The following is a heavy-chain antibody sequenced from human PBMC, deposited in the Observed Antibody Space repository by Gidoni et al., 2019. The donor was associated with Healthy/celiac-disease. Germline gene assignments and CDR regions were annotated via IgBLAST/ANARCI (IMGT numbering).Heavy chain of an antibody. V-gene: IGHV1-2*02. Sequence: QVQLVQSGAEVKTPGASVKVSCKASGYTFTGYYLHWVRQAPGQGLEWMGWINPNSGGTNYAQKLQGRVTMTRDTSISTAYMELSRLRSDDTAVYYCATASGSYYIVQTNPIPPDAFDIWGQGTMVTVSS. J-gene: IGHJ3*02. CDR1: GYTFTGYY. CDR2: INPNSGGT. CDR3: ATASGSYYIVQTNPIPPDAFDI. D-gene: IGHD1-26*01.